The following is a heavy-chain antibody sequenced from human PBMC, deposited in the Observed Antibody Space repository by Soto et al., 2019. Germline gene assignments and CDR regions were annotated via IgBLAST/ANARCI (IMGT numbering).Heavy chain of an antibody. CDR1: GYTFTSHG. Sequence: GASVKVSCKASGYTFTSHGISWVRQAPGQGLEWMGWISAYNGNTNYAQKLQGRVTMTTDTSTSTAYMELRSLRSDDTAVYYCARDPGYCCGGSCYSFSWFDPWGQGTLVTVSS. V-gene: IGHV1-18*01. J-gene: IGHJ5*02. D-gene: IGHD2-15*01. CDR2: ISAYNGNT. CDR3: ARDPGYCCGGSCYSFSWFDP.